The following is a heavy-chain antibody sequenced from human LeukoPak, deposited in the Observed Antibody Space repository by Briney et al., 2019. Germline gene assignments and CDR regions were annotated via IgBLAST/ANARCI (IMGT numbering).Heavy chain of an antibody. D-gene: IGHD1-26*01. J-gene: IGHJ4*02. CDR3: ARVAMESGSYLVPDY. Sequence: GGSLRLSCAASGFTFSSYAMHWVRQAPGKGLEWVAVISYDGSNKYYADSVKGRFTISRDNSKNTLYLQMNSLRSEDTAVYYCARVAMESGSYLVPDYWGQGTLVTVSS. CDR2: ISYDGSNK. CDR1: GFTFSSYA. V-gene: IGHV3-30-3*01.